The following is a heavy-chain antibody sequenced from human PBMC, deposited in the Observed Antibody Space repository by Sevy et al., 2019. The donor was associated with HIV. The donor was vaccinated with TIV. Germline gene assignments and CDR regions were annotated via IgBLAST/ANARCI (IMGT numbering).Heavy chain of an antibody. V-gene: IGHV4-39*01. J-gene: IGHJ4*02. Sequence: SETLSLTCTVSGGSISSSSYYWGWIRQPPGKGLEWIGSIYYSGSTYYNPSLKSRVTISVDPSKNQFSLKLSSVTAADTAVYYCARGRSGATTGVHFDYWGQGTLVTVSS. D-gene: IGHD1-26*01. CDR1: GGSISSSSYY. CDR3: ARGRSGATTGVHFDY. CDR2: IYYSGST.